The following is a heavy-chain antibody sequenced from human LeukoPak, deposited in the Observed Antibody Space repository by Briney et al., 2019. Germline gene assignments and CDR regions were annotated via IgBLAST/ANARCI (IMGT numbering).Heavy chain of an antibody. V-gene: IGHV4-61*01. Sequence: SETLSLTCTVSGGSISSSSYYWSWIRQPPGKGLEWIGYIYYSGSTNYNPSLKSRVTISVDTSKNQFSLKLSSVTAADTAVYYCARDDYMDVWGKGTTVTVSS. CDR1: GGSISSSSYY. CDR2: IYYSGST. CDR3: ARDDYMDV. J-gene: IGHJ6*03.